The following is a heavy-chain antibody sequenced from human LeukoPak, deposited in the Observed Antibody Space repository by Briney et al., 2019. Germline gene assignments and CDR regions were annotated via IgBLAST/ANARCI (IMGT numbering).Heavy chain of an antibody. Sequence: PGGSLRLSCAASGLTFSSDWMHWVRQAPGKGLVWVSRIKSDGSSTSYADSVKGRFTISRDNSKNTMLLQMNSLRAEDTALYYCAARGYCSSTSCLLEYWGQGTLVTVSS. V-gene: IGHV3-74*01. D-gene: IGHD2-2*01. J-gene: IGHJ4*02. CDR2: IKSDGSST. CDR1: GLTFSSDW. CDR3: AARGYCSSTSCLLEY.